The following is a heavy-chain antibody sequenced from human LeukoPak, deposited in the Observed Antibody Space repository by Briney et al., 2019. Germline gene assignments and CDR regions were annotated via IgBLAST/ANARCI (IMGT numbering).Heavy chain of an antibody. V-gene: IGHV3-11*01. D-gene: IGHD3-22*01. CDR2: ISRSGSTK. CDR3: AKSGQSYDSSGQGAFDI. CDR1: GFTFSDYN. Sequence: GGSLRLSCAASGFTFSDYNMRWIRQAPGKGLEWVSSISRSGSTKYYADSVKGRFTISRDNSKNTLYLQMNSLRAEDTAVYYCAKSGQSYDSSGQGAFDIWGQGTMVTVSS. J-gene: IGHJ3*02.